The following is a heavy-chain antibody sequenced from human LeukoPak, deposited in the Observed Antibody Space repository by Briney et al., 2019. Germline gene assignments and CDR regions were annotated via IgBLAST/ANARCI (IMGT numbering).Heavy chain of an antibody. CDR1: GYTFSSYA. D-gene: IGHD3-22*01. CDR2: ISYDGSNK. CDR3: ARSYYYDSSGYFGY. V-gene: IGHV3-30-3*01. Sequence: GGSLRLSCAASGYTFSSYAMHWVRQAPGKGLEWVAVISYDGSNKYYADSVKGRFTISRDNSKNTLYLQMNSLRAEDTAVYYCARSYYYDSSGYFGYWGQGTLVTVSS. J-gene: IGHJ4*02.